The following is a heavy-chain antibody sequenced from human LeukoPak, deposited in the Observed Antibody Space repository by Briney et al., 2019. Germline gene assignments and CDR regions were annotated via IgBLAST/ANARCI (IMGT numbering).Heavy chain of an antibody. Sequence: PGGSLRLSCAASGFTFSSYSMNWVRQAPGKGLEWVSSISSTSNYIYYADSVKGRFTISRDNAKTSLYLQMNSLRAEDTAVYYCARDDRYSYGYSQSGYFDYWGQGILVTVSS. V-gene: IGHV3-21*01. CDR1: GFTFSSYS. D-gene: IGHD5-18*01. CDR3: ARDDRYSYGYSQSGYFDY. J-gene: IGHJ4*02. CDR2: ISSTSNYI.